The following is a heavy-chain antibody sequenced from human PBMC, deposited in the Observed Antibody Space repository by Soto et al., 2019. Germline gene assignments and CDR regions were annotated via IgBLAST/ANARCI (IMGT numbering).Heavy chain of an antibody. CDR1: GFTFSSYA. Sequence: GGSLRLSCAASGFTFSSYAMSWVRQAPGKGLEWVSAISGSGGSTYYADSVKGRFTISRDNSKNTLYLKMNSLRAEDTAVYYCAKPGWCSSTSCYGRYYYYYMDVWGKGTTVTVSS. J-gene: IGHJ6*03. CDR3: AKPGWCSSTSCYGRYYYYYMDV. V-gene: IGHV3-23*01. D-gene: IGHD2-2*01. CDR2: ISGSGGST.